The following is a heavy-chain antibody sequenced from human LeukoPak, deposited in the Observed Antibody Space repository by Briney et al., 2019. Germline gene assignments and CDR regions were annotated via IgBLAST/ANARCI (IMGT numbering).Heavy chain of an antibody. J-gene: IGHJ4*02. D-gene: IGHD6-13*01. CDR1: GYTFTGYY. CDR2: INPNSGGT. V-gene: IGHV1-2*06. CDR3: ARTPLWSSSWSPFDY. Sequence: GASVKVSCKASGYTFTGYYMHWVRQAPGQGLEWMGRINPNSGGTNYAQQFQGRVTMTRDTSISTAYMELSRLRSDDTAVYYCARTPLWSSSWSPFDYWGQGTLVTVSS.